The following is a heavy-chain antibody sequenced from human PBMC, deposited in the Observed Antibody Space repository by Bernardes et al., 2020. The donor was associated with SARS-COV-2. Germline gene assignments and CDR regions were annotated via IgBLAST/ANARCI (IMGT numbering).Heavy chain of an antibody. CDR2: IIPILGIA. D-gene: IGHD1-1*01. J-gene: IGHJ6*02. CDR1: GGTFSSYA. Sequence: SVKVSCMASGGTFSSYAISWVRQAPGQGLEWMGRIIPILGIANYAQKFQGRVTITADKSTSTAYMELSSLRSEDTAVYYCARVNWKDQHVYDYYYGMDVWGQGTTVTVSS. CDR3: ARVNWKDQHVYDYYYGMDV. V-gene: IGHV1-69*04.